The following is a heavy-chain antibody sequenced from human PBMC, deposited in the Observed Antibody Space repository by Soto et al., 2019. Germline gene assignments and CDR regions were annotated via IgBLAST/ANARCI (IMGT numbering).Heavy chain of an antibody. CDR3: ARDFVVVAAAGRGSYYYYGMDV. D-gene: IGHD6-13*01. CDR1: GFTVSSNY. Sequence: EVQLVESGGGLIQPGGSLRLSCAASGFTVSSNYMSWVRQAPGKGLEWVSVIYSGGSTYYADSVKGRFTISRDNSKNTLYLQMNSLRAEDTALYYCARDFVVVAAAGRGSYYYYGMDVWGQGTTVTVSS. V-gene: IGHV3-53*01. CDR2: IYSGGST. J-gene: IGHJ6*02.